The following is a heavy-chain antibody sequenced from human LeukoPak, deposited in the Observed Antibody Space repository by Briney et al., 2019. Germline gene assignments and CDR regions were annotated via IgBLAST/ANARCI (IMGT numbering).Heavy chain of an antibody. CDR3: AREAGGYCSGGSCSRREAFDI. D-gene: IGHD2-15*01. CDR1: EFTFDDYG. Sequence: GGSLRLSCAASEFTFDDYGMSWVRQAPGKGLEWVSGINWNGGDTGYADSVKGRFTISRDNAKNSLYLQMNSLRAEDTALYYCAREAGGYCSGGSCSRREAFDIWGQGTLVTVSS. J-gene: IGHJ4*02. CDR2: INWNGGDT. V-gene: IGHV3-20*04.